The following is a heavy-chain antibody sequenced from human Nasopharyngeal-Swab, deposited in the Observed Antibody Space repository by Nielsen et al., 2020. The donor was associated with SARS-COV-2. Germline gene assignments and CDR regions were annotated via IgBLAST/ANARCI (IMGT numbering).Heavy chain of an antibody. CDR1: GFTLSTYW. J-gene: IGHJ5*01. V-gene: IGHV3-74*01. CDR2: ISPEGDVI. CDR3: TRNLRYFDWFDY. D-gene: IGHD4-17*01. Sequence: GESLKISCAASGFTLSTYWMHWVRQGPGKGLVWVARISPEGDVIDHADSVRGRLTISRDNARNTLYLQMNSLKAEDTAVYFCTRNLRYFDWFDYWGQGTLVTVSS.